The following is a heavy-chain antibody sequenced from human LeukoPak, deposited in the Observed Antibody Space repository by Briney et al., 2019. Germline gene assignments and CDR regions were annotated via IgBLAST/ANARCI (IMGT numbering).Heavy chain of an antibody. CDR1: GFTFSSYW. CDR2: INSDGSTT. D-gene: IGHD3-10*01. Sequence: GGSLRLSCGASGFTFSSYWMHWVRQAPGKGLVWISRINSDGSTTSYADSVKGRFTISRDNAKNTLYLQMNSLGAEDTAVYYCARGNYYGQDYWGQGTLVTVSS. V-gene: IGHV3-74*01. CDR3: ARGNYYGQDY. J-gene: IGHJ4*02.